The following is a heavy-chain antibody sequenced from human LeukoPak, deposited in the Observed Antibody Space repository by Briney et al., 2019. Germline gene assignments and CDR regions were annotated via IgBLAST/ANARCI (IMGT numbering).Heavy chain of an antibody. J-gene: IGHJ4*02. V-gene: IGHV4-31*03. Sequence: PSETLSLTCTVSGGSISSGGYYWSWIRQHPGKGLEWIGYIYYSGSTYYNPSLKSRVTISVDTSKNQFSLKLSSVTAADTAVYYCARDQWSMGGNRYYFDYWGQGTLVTVSS. CDR3: ARDQWSMGGNRYYFDY. CDR1: GGSISSGGYY. CDR2: IYYSGST. D-gene: IGHD2-8*02.